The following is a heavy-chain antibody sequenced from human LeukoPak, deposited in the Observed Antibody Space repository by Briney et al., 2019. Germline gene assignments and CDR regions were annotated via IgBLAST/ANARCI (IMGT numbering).Heavy chain of an antibody. J-gene: IGHJ4*02. Sequence: PGGSPRLSCAASGFTFSSYAMSWVRQAPGKGLEWVSAISGSGGSTYYADSVKGRFTISRDNSKNTLYLQMNSLRAEDTAVYYCAKDQDIVVVVAAVWGQGTLVTVSS. CDR1: GFTFSSYA. D-gene: IGHD2-15*01. V-gene: IGHV3-23*01. CDR3: AKDQDIVVVVAAV. CDR2: ISGSGGST.